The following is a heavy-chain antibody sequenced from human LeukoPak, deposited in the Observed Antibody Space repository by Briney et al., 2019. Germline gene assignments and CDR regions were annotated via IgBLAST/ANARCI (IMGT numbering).Heavy chain of an antibody. D-gene: IGHD1-26*01. J-gene: IGHJ4*02. CDR2: IYYSGST. Sequence: PSETLSLTCTVSGGSISSTTYYWGWIRQPPGKGLEWIGSIYYSGSTYYNPSLKSRVTISVDTSKNQFSLKLSFVTAADTAVYYCARYSGSGSYYLPFDYWGQGTLVTVSS. CDR3: ARYSGSGSYYLPFDY. CDR1: GGSISSTTYY. V-gene: IGHV4-39*01.